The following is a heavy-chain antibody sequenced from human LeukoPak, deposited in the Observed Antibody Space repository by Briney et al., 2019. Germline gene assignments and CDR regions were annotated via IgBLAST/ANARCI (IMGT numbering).Heavy chain of an antibody. CDR2: IWYDGNNK. CDR3: ARGSGAYYTWFDP. V-gene: IGHV3-33*01. D-gene: IGHD3-16*01. CDR1: GFTSSSYG. Sequence: GGSLRLSCAASGFTSSSYGMHWVRQAPGKGLEWVAVIWYDGNNKYYADSVKGRFTISRDNSKNTLYLQMNSLRAEDTAVYYCARGSGAYYTWFDPWGQGTLVTVSS. J-gene: IGHJ5*02.